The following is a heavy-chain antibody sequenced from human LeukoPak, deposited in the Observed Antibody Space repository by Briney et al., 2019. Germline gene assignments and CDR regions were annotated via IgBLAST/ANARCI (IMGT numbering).Heavy chain of an antibody. CDR3: ARDRQYYDFWSGSDY. Sequence: GASVKVSCKASGYTFTSYGISWVRQAPGQGLEWMGWISAYNGNTNYAQKLQGRVTMTTDTSTSTAYMELRSLRSDDTAVYYCARDRQYYDFWSGSDYWGQGTLVTVSS. CDR2: ISAYNGNT. V-gene: IGHV1-18*01. CDR1: GYTFTSYG. D-gene: IGHD3-3*01. J-gene: IGHJ4*02.